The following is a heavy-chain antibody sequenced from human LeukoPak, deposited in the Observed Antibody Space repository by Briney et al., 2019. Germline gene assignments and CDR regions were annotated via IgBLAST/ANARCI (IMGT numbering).Heavy chain of an antibody. D-gene: IGHD3-10*01. CDR2: IYTSGST. CDR1: GGSISSYY. Sequence: SETLSLTCTVSGGSISSYYWSWIRQPAGKGLEWIGRIYTSGSTNYNPSLKSRVTISVDKSKNQFTLKLSSVTAADTAVYYCARAGGTMVRGPDVVLNWFDPWGQGTLVTVSS. J-gene: IGHJ5*02. CDR3: ARAGGTMVRGPDVVLNWFDP. V-gene: IGHV4-4*07.